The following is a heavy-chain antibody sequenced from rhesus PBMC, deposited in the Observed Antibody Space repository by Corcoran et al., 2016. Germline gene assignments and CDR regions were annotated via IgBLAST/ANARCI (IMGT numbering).Heavy chain of an antibody. V-gene: IGHV4-93*01. Sequence: QVQLQESGPAVVKPSETLSLTCAVSGGSISSSNWWSWIRQSPVKVLEWIGGIYGSGGSTEYNPSLKSRVTISKDTSKNQFSLKLSSVTAADTAVYYCARAGGFWTGFYGLDSWGQGVVVTVSS. D-gene: IGHD3-3*01. CDR2: IYGSGGST. CDR1: GGSISSSNW. CDR3: ARAGGFWTGFYGLDS. J-gene: IGHJ6*01.